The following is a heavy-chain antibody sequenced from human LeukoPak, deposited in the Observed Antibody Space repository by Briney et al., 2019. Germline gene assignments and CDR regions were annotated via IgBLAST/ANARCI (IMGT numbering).Heavy chain of an antibody. CDR3: ARSLGGYSYGYENWFDP. D-gene: IGHD5-18*01. J-gene: IGHJ5*02. CDR1: GGTFSSYA. V-gene: IGHV1-69*13. CDR2: IIPIFGTA. Sequence: ASVKVSCKASGGTFSSYAISWVRQAPGQGLEWMGGIIPIFGTANYAQKFQGRVTITADESTSTAYMELSSLRSEDTAVYYCARSLGGYSYGYENWFDPWGQGTLVTVSS.